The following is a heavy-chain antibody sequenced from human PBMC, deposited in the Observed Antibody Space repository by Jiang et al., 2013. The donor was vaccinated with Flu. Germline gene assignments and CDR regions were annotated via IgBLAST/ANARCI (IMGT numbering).Heavy chain of an antibody. CDR3: AREPTAMAGTLFDY. V-gene: IGHV6-1*01. Sequence: LGRTYYRSKWYNDYAVSVKSRITINPDTSKNQFSLQLNSVTPEDTAVYYCAREPTAMAGTLFDYWGQGTLVTVSS. CDR2: TYYRSKWYN. D-gene: IGHD6-19*01. J-gene: IGHJ4*02.